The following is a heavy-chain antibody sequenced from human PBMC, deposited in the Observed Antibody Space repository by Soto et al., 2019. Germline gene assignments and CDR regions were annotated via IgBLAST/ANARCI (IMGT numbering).Heavy chain of an antibody. CDR3: ARGEAAAEYSIYYYYGMDV. V-gene: IGHV4-34*01. CDR2: INHSGST. Sequence: SETLSLTCAVYGGSFSGYYWSWIRQPPGKGLEWIGEINHSGSTNYNPSLKSRVTISVDTSKNQFSLKLSSVTAADTAVYYCARGEAAAEYSIYYYYGMDVWGQGTTVTVSS. CDR1: GGSFSGYY. D-gene: IGHD6-13*01. J-gene: IGHJ6*02.